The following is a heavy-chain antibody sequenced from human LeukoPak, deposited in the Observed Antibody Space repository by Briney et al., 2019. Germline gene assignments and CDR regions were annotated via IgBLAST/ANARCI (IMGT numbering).Heavy chain of an antibody. CDR3: AKEPWSFDY. D-gene: IGHD2-8*02. Sequence: GGSLRLSCAASGFTFSSYDMSWVRQAPGKGLEWVSTISGSGGTTNFAGSVKGRFTISRENSKNTLYLQMNSLRAEDTAVYYCAKEPWSFDYWGQGTLVTVSS. V-gene: IGHV3-23*01. CDR2: ISGSGGTT. J-gene: IGHJ4*02. CDR1: GFTFSSYD.